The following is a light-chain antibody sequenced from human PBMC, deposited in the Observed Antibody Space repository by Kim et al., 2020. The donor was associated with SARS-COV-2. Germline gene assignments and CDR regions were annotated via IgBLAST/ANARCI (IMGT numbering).Light chain of an antibody. Sequence: DIQMTQSPSVLPASVGDTVTISCRASQSVGLWLAWYQHKPGQVPKLLMDKSPQIHPGVPSRFVGGGSGTHFTLTITSLQPSDFAVYYCQQYGTHSTFGPGTKVDIK. V-gene: IGKV1-5*03. CDR1: QSVGLW. J-gene: IGKJ1*01. CDR2: KSP. CDR3: QQYGTHST.